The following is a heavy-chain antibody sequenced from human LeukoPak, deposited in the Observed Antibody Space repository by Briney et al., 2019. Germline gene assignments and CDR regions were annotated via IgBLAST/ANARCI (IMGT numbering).Heavy chain of an antibody. CDR2: ISSSSTYI. CDR1: GFAFISYS. V-gene: IGHV3-21*01. CDR3: ARDGQGYSGSYYAPTNFDY. J-gene: IGHJ4*02. Sequence: PGGSLRLSCAASGFAFISYSMNWVRQAPGKGLEWVSSISSSSTYIYYADSVKGRFTISRDNAKNSLYLQMNSLRAEDTAVYYCARDGQGYSGSYYAPTNFDYWGQGTPVTVSS. D-gene: IGHD1-26*01.